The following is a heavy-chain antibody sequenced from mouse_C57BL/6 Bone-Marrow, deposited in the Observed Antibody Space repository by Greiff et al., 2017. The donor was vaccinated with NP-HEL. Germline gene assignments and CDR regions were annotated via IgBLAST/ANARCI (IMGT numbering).Heavy chain of an antibody. CDR3: AREGLGRDYYAMDY. J-gene: IGHJ4*01. CDR1: GFTFSSYA. D-gene: IGHD4-1*01. V-gene: IGHV5-4*01. Sequence: DVKLVESGGGLVKPGGSLKLSCAASGFTFSSYAMSWVRQTPEKRLEWVATISDGGSYTYYPDNVKGRFTISRDNAKNNLYLQMSHLKSEDTAMYYCAREGLGRDYYAMDYWGQGTSVTVSS. CDR2: ISDGGSYT.